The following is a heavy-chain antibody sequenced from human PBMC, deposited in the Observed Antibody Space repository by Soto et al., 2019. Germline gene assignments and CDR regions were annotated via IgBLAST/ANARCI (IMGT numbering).Heavy chain of an antibody. V-gene: IGHV3-7*03. Sequence: EMLLVESGGGLVQPGGSLRLSCVASGFTFSGYWMSWVRQAPGKGLEWVANINRDGSEEHYVDSVKGRFTISRDNAKNSVYLQMDSLRGDDSAVYYCARDPGPRSASNRGLGWFDPWGQGTLVTVSS. D-gene: IGHD7-27*01. J-gene: IGHJ5*02. CDR3: ARDPGPRSASNRGLGWFDP. CDR1: GFTFSGYW. CDR2: INRDGSEE.